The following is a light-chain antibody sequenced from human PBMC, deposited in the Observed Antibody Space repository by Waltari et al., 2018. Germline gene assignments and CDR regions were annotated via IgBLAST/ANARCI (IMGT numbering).Light chain of an antibody. J-gene: IGLJ2*01. CDR3: CSFAGGNNFEVI. Sequence: QSALTQPASVSGSPGQSITISCTGTSSNVENYNLVSWYQHHPGKAPKLLIYEVSKRPAGIFIRFFGSTSGNPASLTISGLQAEDESDYYCCSFAGGNNFEVIFGGGTRLTVL. V-gene: IGLV2-23*02. CDR1: SSNVENYNL. CDR2: EVS.